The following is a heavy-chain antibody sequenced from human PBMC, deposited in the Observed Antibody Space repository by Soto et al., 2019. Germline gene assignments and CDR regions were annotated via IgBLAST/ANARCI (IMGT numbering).Heavy chain of an antibody. CDR3: ARDPYSSSTYYYYGMDV. J-gene: IGHJ6*02. D-gene: IGHD6-6*01. CDR1: GYTFTSYY. Sequence: ASVKVSCKASGYTFTSYYMHWVRQAPGQGLEWMGIINPSGGSTSYAQKFQGRVTMTRDTSTSTVYMELSSLRSEDTAVYYRARDPYSSSTYYYYGMDVWGQGTTVTVSS. CDR2: INPSGGST. V-gene: IGHV1-46*01.